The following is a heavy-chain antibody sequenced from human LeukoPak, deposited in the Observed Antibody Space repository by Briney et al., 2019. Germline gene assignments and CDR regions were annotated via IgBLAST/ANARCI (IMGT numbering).Heavy chain of an antibody. Sequence: GGSLRLSCAASGFTFDDYAMHWVRQAPGKGLEWVSGISWNSGSIGYADSVKGRFTISRDNAKNSLYLQMNSLRAEDTALYYCAKAYCSSTSCYAAPIDYFDYWGQGTLSPSPQ. V-gene: IGHV3-9*01. CDR2: ISWNSGSI. CDR3: AKAYCSSTSCYAAPIDYFDY. CDR1: GFTFDDYA. D-gene: IGHD2-2*01. J-gene: IGHJ4*02.